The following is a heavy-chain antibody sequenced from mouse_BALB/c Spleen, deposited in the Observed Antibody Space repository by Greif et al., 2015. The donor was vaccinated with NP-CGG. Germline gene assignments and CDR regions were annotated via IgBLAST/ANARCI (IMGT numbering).Heavy chain of an antibody. D-gene: IGHD2-14*01. Sequence: EVHLVESGGGLVKPGGSLKLSCAASGFAFSSYDMSWVRQTPEKRLEWVAYISSGGGSTYYPDTVKGRFTISRDNAKNTLYLQMSSLKSEDTAMYYCASSYYRYDVAMDYWGQGTSVTVSS. J-gene: IGHJ4*01. V-gene: IGHV5-12-1*01. CDR1: GFAFSSYD. CDR3: ASSYYRYDVAMDY. CDR2: ISSGGGST.